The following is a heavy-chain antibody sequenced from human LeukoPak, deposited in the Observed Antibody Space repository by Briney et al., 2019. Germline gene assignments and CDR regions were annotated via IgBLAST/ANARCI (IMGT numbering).Heavy chain of an antibody. D-gene: IGHD3-10*01. CDR3: ARRPDPDYYASRSYNFFGWGYFDY. V-gene: IGHV4-59*01. CDR1: GGSISSYY. Sequence: SETLSLTCTVSGGSISSYYWSWIRQPPGKGLEWIGAIYDSGSTNYNPSLKSRVTISVDTSKDQFSLKLTSVTAADTAVYYCARRPDPDYYASRSYNFFGWGYFDYWGQGTLVPVSS. J-gene: IGHJ4*03. CDR2: IYDSGST.